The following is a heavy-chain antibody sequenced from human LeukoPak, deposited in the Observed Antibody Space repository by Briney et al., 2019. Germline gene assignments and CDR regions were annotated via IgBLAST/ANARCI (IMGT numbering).Heavy chain of an antibody. Sequence: SETLSLTCTVSGGSISSYYWSWIRQPPGKGLEWIGYIYYSGSTNYNPSLKSRVTISVDTSKNQFSLKLSSVTAADTAVYYCAKKMMDYRFYYDSSGYSPDAFDIWGQGTMVTVSS. CDR3: AKKMMDYRFYYDSSGYSPDAFDI. CDR1: GGSISSYY. V-gene: IGHV4-59*08. CDR2: IYYSGST. D-gene: IGHD3-22*01. J-gene: IGHJ3*02.